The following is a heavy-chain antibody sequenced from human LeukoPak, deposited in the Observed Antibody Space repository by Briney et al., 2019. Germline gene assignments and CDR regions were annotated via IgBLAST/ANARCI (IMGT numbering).Heavy chain of an antibody. V-gene: IGHV1-69*01. Sequence: ASVKVSCKASGGTFSGYAISWVRQAPGQGLEWMGGIIPIFGTANYAQKFQGRVTITADESTSTAYMELSSLRSEDTAVYYCASILSLQLWLHQWGQGTLVTVSS. CDR3: ASILSLQLWLHQ. D-gene: IGHD5-18*01. CDR1: GGTFSGYA. J-gene: IGHJ4*02. CDR2: IIPIFGTA.